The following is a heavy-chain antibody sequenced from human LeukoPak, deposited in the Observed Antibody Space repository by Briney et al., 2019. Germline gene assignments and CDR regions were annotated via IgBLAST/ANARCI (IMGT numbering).Heavy chain of an antibody. CDR3: ARSSVDYYDSSGYTTEFDY. Sequence: SETLSLTCTVSGGSISSYYWSWIRQPPGQGLEWSGYIYYSGSTNYNPSLKSRVTISVDTSKNQLSLKLSSVTAADTPVYYCARSSVDYYDSSGYTTEFDYWGQGTLVTASS. V-gene: IGHV4-59*01. D-gene: IGHD3-22*01. CDR2: IYYSGST. J-gene: IGHJ4*02. CDR1: GGSISSYY.